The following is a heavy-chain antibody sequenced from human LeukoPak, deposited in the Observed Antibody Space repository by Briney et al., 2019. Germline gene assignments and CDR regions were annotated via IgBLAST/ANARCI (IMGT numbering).Heavy chain of an antibody. CDR1: GGSISSYY. D-gene: IGHD3-9*01. Sequence: SETLSLTCTVSGGSISSYYWSWIRQPPGKGLEWIGYIYYSGSTNYNPSLKSRVTISVDTSKNQFSLELSSVTAADTAVYYCARGETYYDILTGYSPVNWFDPWGQGTLVTVSS. J-gene: IGHJ5*02. CDR2: IYYSGST. V-gene: IGHV4-59*01. CDR3: ARGETYYDILTGYSPVNWFDP.